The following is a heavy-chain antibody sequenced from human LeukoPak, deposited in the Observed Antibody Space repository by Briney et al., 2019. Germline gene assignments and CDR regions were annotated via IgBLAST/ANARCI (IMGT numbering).Heavy chain of an antibody. J-gene: IGHJ4*02. V-gene: IGHV3-23*01. D-gene: IGHD3-22*01. CDR1: GFSFSNYA. CDR3: AKDPDYDSSGYSDY. Sequence: GGSLRLSCAASGFSFSNYAMNWVRQAPGKGLEWVSGIGASGYSTYYADSVKGRFTISRDNSENTLYLQMNSLRAEDTAVYYCAKDPDYDSSGYSDYWGQRTLVTVSS. CDR2: IGASGYST.